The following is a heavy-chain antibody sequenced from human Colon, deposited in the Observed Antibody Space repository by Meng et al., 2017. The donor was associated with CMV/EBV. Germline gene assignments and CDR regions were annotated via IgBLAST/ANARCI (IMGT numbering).Heavy chain of an antibody. D-gene: IGHD4/OR15-4a*01. Sequence: VACKAAGFTFTNYVMHGVRQAPGQGLEYMGHINPNGIAASYAQRFRGRFTMTRDTSTSTVYMELSGLRSEDTAVYYCARESTMVTDYWGQGTLVTVSS. V-gene: IGHV1-46*01. CDR1: GFTFTNYV. J-gene: IGHJ4*02. CDR3: ARESTMVTDY. CDR2: INPNGIAA.